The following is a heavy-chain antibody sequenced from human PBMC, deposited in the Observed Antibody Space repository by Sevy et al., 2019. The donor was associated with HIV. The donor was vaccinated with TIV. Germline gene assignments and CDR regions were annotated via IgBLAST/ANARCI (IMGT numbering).Heavy chain of an antibody. CDR2: INPSDGST. J-gene: IGHJ3*01. Sequence: ASVKVSCKASGYIFRDFFIHWVRQAPGQGLEWMGGINPSDGSTSFAHKFQGRAAMTRDTSTSTISMELSGLRFEDTAIYFCARVENRESSPFDFWGQGTLVTVSS. D-gene: IGHD1-26*01. CDR3: ARVENRESSPFDF. V-gene: IGHV1-46*01. CDR1: GYIFRDFF.